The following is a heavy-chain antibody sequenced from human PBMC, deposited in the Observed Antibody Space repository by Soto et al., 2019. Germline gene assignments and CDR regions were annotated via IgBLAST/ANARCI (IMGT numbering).Heavy chain of an antibody. Sequence: ASVKVSCKASGYTFTGYYMHWVRQAPGQGLEWMGWINPNSGGTNYAQKFQGRVTMTRDTSISTAYMELSRLRSDDTAVYYCARDQGAPGIAVAGNRAEYGMDVWGQGTTVTVSS. D-gene: IGHD6-19*01. CDR2: INPNSGGT. J-gene: IGHJ6*02. CDR1: GYTFTGYY. V-gene: IGHV1-2*02. CDR3: ARDQGAPGIAVAGNRAEYGMDV.